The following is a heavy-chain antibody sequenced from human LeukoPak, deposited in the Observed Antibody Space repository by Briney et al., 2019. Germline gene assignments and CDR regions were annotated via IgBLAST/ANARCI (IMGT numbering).Heavy chain of an antibody. V-gene: IGHV3-30-3*01. J-gene: IGHJ4*02. CDR1: GFTFSSYA. D-gene: IGHD3-22*01. CDR2: ISYDGSNK. Sequence: GALRLSCAASGFTFSSYALHWVRQAPGKGLEWVAVISYDGSNKYYADSVKGRFTISRDNSKNTLYLQMNSLRAEDTAVYYCAKVQSYYYDSSGELDYWGQGTLVTVSS. CDR3: AKVQSYYYDSSGELDY.